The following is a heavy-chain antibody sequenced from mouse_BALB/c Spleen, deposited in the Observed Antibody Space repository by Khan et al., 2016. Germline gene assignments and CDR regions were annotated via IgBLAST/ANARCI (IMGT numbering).Heavy chain of an antibody. J-gene: IGHJ3*01. CDR3: SRSAGSSFAY. CDR1: GDSITNGY. D-gene: IGHD1-1*01. CDR2: ISYSDST. V-gene: IGHV3-8*02. Sequence: EVQLQESGPSLVKPSQTLSLTCSVTGDSITNGYWNWIRKFPGNKLDYMGYISYSDSTYYNPSLKSQISITRDTSNNQYYLQLNSVTAEDTATYYCSRSAGSSFAYWGQGTLVTVSA.